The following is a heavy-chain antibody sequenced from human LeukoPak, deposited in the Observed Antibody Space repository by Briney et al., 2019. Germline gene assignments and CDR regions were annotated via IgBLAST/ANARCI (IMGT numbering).Heavy chain of an antibody. D-gene: IGHD3-9*01. J-gene: IGHJ3*02. CDR1: GYTFTSYD. CDR3: ATSDPTDDILTGPGAFDI. Sequence: GASVKVSCKASGYTFTSYDINWVRQATGQGLEWMGWMNPNSGNTGYAQKFQGRVTMTEDTSTDTAYMELSSLRSEDTAVYYCATSDPTDDILTGPGAFDIWGQGTMVTVSS. CDR2: MNPNSGNT. V-gene: IGHV1-8*02.